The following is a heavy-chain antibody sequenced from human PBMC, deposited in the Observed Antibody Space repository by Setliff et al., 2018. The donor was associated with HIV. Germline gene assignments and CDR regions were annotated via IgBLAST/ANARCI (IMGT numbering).Heavy chain of an antibody. D-gene: IGHD2-2*01. J-gene: IGHJ4*02. CDR1: GFTFDDYA. CDR2: ISGSGGST. V-gene: IGHV3-23*01. Sequence: PGGSLRLSCAASGFTFDDYAMSWVRQAPGKGLEWVSAISGSGGSTYYADSVKGRFTISRDNSKNTLYLQMNSLRAEDTAVYYCAKDRGRIVVVPAAPFDYWGLGTLVTVSS. CDR3: AKDRGRIVVVPAAPFDY.